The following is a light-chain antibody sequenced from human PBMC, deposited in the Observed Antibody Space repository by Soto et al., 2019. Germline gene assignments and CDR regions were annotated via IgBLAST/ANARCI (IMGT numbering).Light chain of an antibody. V-gene: IGKV3-11*01. Sequence: EIVLTQSPATLSLSPGERATLSCRASQSVSSYLAWYQQKPGQAPRLLIYDASNRATGIPARFSGSGSGTDFTLTISILEPEDFAVYYCQQRSNWPPGSTFGPGTKVDI. J-gene: IGKJ3*01. CDR2: DAS. CDR1: QSVSSY. CDR3: QQRSNWPPGST.